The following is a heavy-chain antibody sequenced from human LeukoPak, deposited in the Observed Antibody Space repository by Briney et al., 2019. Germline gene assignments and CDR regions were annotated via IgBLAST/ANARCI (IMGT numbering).Heavy chain of an antibody. J-gene: IGHJ4*02. CDR1: GFTVSSNY. D-gene: IGHD3-22*01. Sequence: GGSLRLSCAASGFTVSSNYMSWVRQAPGKGLEWVSVIYSGGSTYYADSVKGRFTISRDNSKNTLYLQMNSLRAEDTAVYYCARDGDYYYDSSGYQGGYFDYWGQGTLVTVSS. CDR2: IYSGGST. V-gene: IGHV3-66*01. CDR3: ARDGDYYYDSSGYQGGYFDY.